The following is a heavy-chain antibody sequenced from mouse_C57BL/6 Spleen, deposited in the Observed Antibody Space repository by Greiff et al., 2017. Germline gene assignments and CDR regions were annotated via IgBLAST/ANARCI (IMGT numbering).Heavy chain of an antibody. D-gene: IGHD2-2*01. CDR2: IYPGDGDT. Sequence: QVQLQQSGAELVKPGASVKISCKASGYAFSSYWMNWVKQRPGKGLEWIGQIYPGDGDTNYNGKFKGKATLTADKSSSTAYMQLSSLTSEDSAVYFCARYGYDGDYFDYWGQGTTLTVSS. V-gene: IGHV1-80*01. CDR3: ARYGYDGDYFDY. J-gene: IGHJ2*01. CDR1: GYAFSSYW.